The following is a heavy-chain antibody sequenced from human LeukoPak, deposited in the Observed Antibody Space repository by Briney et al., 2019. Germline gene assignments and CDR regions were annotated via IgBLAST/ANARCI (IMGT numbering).Heavy chain of an antibody. CDR3: ARPRQDDFWSGTLAS. CDR1: GGTFSSYA. CDR2: IIPIFGTA. D-gene: IGHD3-3*01. V-gene: IGHV1-69*05. J-gene: IGHJ5*01. Sequence: ASVKVSCKASGGTFSSYAISWVRQAPGQGLEWMGRIIPIFGTANSAQKFQGRVTITTDESTSTAYMELSSLRSEDTAVYYCARPRQDDFWSGTLASWGQGTLVTVSS.